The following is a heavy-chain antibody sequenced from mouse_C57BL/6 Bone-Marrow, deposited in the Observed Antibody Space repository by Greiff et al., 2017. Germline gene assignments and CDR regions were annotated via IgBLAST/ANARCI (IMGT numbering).Heavy chain of an antibody. V-gene: IGHV14-4*01. CDR1: GFNIKDAY. J-gene: IGHJ2*01. CDR3: TTPLRLFDY. CDR2: IDPENGDT. Sequence: EVQLVESGAELVRPGASVKLSCTASGFNIKDAYMHWVKQRPEQGLEWIGWIDPENGDTEYASKFQGKATITADPSSNTAYLQRSSLTSEDTAVYYCTTPLRLFDYWGQGTTLTVSS. D-gene: IGHD2-12*01.